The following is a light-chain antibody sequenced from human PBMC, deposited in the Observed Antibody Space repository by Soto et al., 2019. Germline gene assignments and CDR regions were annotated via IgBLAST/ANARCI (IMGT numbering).Light chain of an antibody. CDR1: SSDVGAYNY. J-gene: IGLJ1*01. CDR2: EVS. CDR3: SSYTSSSTV. Sequence: QSVLTQPASVSGSPGQSITISCTGTSSDVGAYNYVSWYQQHPGKAPKLMIYEVSNRPSGVSNRFSGSKFGNTASLTISGLQAEDEADYYCSSYTSSSTVFGTGTKVTVL. V-gene: IGLV2-14*01.